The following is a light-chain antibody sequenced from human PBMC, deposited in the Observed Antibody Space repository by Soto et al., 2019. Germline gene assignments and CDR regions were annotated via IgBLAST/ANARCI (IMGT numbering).Light chain of an antibody. CDR2: GTS. CDR1: QTIGRNY. V-gene: IGKV3-20*01. CDR3: QQYANSPLLT. Sequence: EIVLTQSPGTLSLSPGETATLSCRASQTIGRNYLAWYQQKPGQAPRLLIFGTSTRATGIPDRFSGSGSGTHFTLSISRLEPEDFAVYYCQQYANSPLLTFGGGTKVEIK. J-gene: IGKJ4*01.